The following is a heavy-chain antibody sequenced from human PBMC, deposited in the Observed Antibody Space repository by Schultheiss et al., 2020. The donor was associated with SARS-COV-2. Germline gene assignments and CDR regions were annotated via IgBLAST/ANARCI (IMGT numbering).Heavy chain of an antibody. CDR3: ARGASPGIVGWSDP. J-gene: IGHJ5*02. CDR1: GGSITSHY. V-gene: IGHV4-59*11. Sequence: SETLSLTCTVSGGSITSHYWGWIRQPPGKGLEWIGYIYYSGSANYNPSLKSRVTISVDTSKNQFSLKLSSVTAADTAVYYCARGASPGIVGWSDPWGQGTLVTVSS. CDR2: IYYSGSA. D-gene: IGHD2/OR15-2a*01.